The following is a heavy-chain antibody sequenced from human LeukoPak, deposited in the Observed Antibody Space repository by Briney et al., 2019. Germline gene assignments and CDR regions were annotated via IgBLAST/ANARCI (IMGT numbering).Heavy chain of an antibody. V-gene: IGHV3-7*01. CDR1: GFTFSSYW. CDR3: AKPGGGSGSYYWFDP. CDR2: IKKDGSEK. J-gene: IGHJ5*02. Sequence: PGGSLRLSCAASGFTFSSYWMSWVRQAPGKGLEWVANIKKDGSEKYYVDSVKGRFTISRDNAKTSLYLQMNSLRAEDTAVYYCAKPGGGSGSYYWFDPWGQGTLVTVSS. D-gene: IGHD3-10*01.